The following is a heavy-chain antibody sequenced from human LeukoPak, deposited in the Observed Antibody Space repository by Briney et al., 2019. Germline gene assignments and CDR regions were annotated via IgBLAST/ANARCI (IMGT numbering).Heavy chain of an antibody. J-gene: IGHJ4*02. CDR3: ARGFSSSWYSLMYY. V-gene: IGHV1-2*02. CDR2: INPNSGST. D-gene: IGHD6-13*01. Sequence: ASVKVSCKASGYTFTGYYMHWVRQAPGQGLEWMGWINPNSGSTNYAQKFQGRVTMTRDTSISTAYMELSRLRSDDTAVYYCARGFSSSWYSLMYYWGQGTLVTVSS. CDR1: GYTFTGYY.